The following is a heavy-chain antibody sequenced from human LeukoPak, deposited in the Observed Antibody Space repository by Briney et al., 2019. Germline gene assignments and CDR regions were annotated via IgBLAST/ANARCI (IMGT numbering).Heavy chain of an antibody. D-gene: IGHD4-17*01. CDR3: ASSSGDYGDYNWFDP. CDR1: GFTFSSYW. Sequence: GGSLRLSCAASGFTFSSYWMSWVRQAPGKGLEWVSYISSSGSTTYYADSVKGRFTISRDNAKNSLYLQMNSLRAEDTAVYYCASSSGDYGDYNWFDPWGQGTLVTVSS. CDR2: ISSSGSTT. V-gene: IGHV3-48*04. J-gene: IGHJ5*02.